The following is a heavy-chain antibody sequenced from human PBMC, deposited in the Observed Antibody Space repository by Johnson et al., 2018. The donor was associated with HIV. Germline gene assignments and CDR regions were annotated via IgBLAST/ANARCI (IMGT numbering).Heavy chain of an antibody. Sequence: VQLVESGGGVVQPGGSLRLSCAASGFTFSSYGMHWVRQAPGKGLEWVAFIRYDGSNKYYADSVKGRFTISRDNSKNTLYLQMNGLRAEDTAVYYCARDTTTVDVGAFDIWGQGTMVTVSS. CDR2: IRYDGSNK. CDR1: GFTFSSYG. V-gene: IGHV3-30*02. D-gene: IGHD4-23*01. CDR3: ARDTTTVDVGAFDI. J-gene: IGHJ3*02.